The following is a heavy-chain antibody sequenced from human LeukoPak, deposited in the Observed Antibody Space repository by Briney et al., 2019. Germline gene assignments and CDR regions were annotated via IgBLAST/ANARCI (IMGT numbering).Heavy chain of an antibody. CDR3: ARVGARIDY. D-gene: IGHD1-26*01. V-gene: IGHV3-21*01. CDR1: GFTFSSYR. CDR2: ISSSSSYI. J-gene: IGHJ4*02. Sequence: GGSLRLSCAVSGFTFSSYRMSWVRQAPGKGLEWVSSISSSSSYIYYADSVKGRFTISRDNAKNSLYLQMNSLRAEDTAVYYCARVGARIDYWGQGTLVTVSS.